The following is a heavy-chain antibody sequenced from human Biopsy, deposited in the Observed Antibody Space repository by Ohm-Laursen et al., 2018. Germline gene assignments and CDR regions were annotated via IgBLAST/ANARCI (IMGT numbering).Heavy chain of an antibody. D-gene: IGHD2-15*01. J-gene: IGHJ4*02. Sequence: SETLSLTCIVSGGSIRNFYWTWIRQSPGEGLEYIGYIYYSGFTHYNPSLKSRVAISVDTSRNQFSLKMNSLTAAGTAVYFCARCAGGGSCYAGFDHWGRGSLVTVSS. CDR2: IYYSGFT. V-gene: IGHV4-59*08. CDR1: GGSIRNFY. CDR3: ARCAGGGSCYAGFDH.